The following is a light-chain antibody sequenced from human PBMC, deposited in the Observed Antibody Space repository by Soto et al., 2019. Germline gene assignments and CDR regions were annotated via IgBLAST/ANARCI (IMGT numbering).Light chain of an antibody. CDR2: AAS. V-gene: IGKV1-39*01. CDR1: QSISSY. J-gene: IGKJ5*01. CDR3: QQSYSTPIT. Sequence: DIQMTQSLSSLSASVGDRVTITCRASQSISSYLNWYQQKPGKAPKLLIYAASSLQSGVPSRFCGSRSGTDFTLTIGSLQPEDFAASYRQQSYSTPITFGQGTRLEIK.